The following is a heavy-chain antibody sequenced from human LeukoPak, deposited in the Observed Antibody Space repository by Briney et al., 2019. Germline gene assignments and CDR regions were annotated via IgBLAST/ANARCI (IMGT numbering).Heavy chain of an antibody. V-gene: IGHV3-7*01. D-gene: IGHD1-1*01. CDR3: ARDLNWETY. CDR2: IKPDGSQI. CDR1: GFTFGTYF. Sequence: GGSLRLSCAASGFTFGTYFMNWIRQAPGKGLEWVANIKPDGSQIYYVDSVKGRFTISRDNAKNSLYLQMNSLRAEDTAVYYCARDLNWETYWGQGTLVTVSS. J-gene: IGHJ4*02.